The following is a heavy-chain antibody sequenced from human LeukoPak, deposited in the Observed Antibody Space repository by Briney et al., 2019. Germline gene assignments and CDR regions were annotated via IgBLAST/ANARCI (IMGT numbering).Heavy chain of an antibody. CDR2: VSFHGTDK. CDR1: GFTFSNYA. D-gene: IGHD1-1*01. Sequence: GGSLRLSCAASGFTFSNYAMHWVRQAPGKGLDWVAVVSFHGTDKFYADSVKGRFTISRDNSKNTLYLQMNSLIPEDTAVYYCARAVPSRQAIDYWGQGALVTVSS. J-gene: IGHJ4*02. V-gene: IGHV3-30*04. CDR3: ARAVPSRQAIDY.